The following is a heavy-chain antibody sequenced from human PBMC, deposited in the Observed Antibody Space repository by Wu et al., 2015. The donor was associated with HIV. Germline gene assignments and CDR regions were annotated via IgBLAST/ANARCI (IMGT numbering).Heavy chain of an antibody. CDR3: ARDGRAVAPPKTTNYDGMDV. CDR1: GYSFASTG. D-gene: IGHD6-19*01. Sequence: QVHLVQSGAEVKKPGASVKVSCKASGYSFASTGLSWVREAPGQGLEWMGWISVDNGNAHYAQKFQGRVTMTTDTSSSTGYMELRRLRSDDAAVYYCARDGRAVAPPKTTNYDGMDVWGQGTTVTVSS. J-gene: IGHJ6*02. CDR2: ISVDNGNA. V-gene: IGHV1-18*01.